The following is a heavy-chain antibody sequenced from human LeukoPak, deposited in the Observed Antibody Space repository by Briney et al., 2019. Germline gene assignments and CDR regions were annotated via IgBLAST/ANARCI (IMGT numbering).Heavy chain of an antibody. Sequence: PGGSLRLSCAASGFTFSSYAMSWVRQAPGKGLDWVSAISGSGGSTYYADSVKGRFTISRDNSKNTLYLQMNSLRAEDTAVYYCAKDGGDYVYYYGMDVWGQGTTVTVSS. J-gene: IGHJ6*02. V-gene: IGHV3-23*01. CDR1: GFTFSSYA. CDR3: AKDGGDYVYYYGMDV. CDR2: ISGSGGST. D-gene: IGHD4-17*01.